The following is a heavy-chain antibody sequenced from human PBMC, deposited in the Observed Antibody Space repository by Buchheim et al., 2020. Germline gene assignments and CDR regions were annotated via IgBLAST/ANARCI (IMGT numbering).Heavy chain of an antibody. D-gene: IGHD6-13*01. Sequence: QVQLQQWGAGLLKPSETLSLTCAVYGGSFSGYYWSWIRQPPGKGLEWIGEINHSGSTNYNPSLKSRVTISVDTTKKQFSLKLSSVTAADTAVYYCARRSGYSTPVGYFDYWGQGTL. J-gene: IGHJ4*02. CDR1: GGSFSGYY. V-gene: IGHV4-34*01. CDR2: INHSGST. CDR3: ARRSGYSTPVGYFDY.